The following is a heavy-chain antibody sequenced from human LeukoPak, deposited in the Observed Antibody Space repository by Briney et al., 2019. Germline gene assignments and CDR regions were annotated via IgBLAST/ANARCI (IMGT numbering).Heavy chain of an antibody. Sequence: PGGSLRLSCAASGFTVSSNYMTWVRRAPGKGLEWVSVIYNVGTTYYADSVKGRFTISRDNSKNTLYLQMNSLRVEDTAVYYCARIPAGYGVNSGGYWGQGTLVTVSS. CDR3: ARIPAGYGVNSGGY. CDR2: IYNVGTT. V-gene: IGHV3-53*01. J-gene: IGHJ4*02. CDR1: GFTVSSNY. D-gene: IGHD4/OR15-4a*01.